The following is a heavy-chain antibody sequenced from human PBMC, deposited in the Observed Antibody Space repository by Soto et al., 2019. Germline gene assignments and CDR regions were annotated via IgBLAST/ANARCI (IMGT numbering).Heavy chain of an antibody. J-gene: IGHJ4*02. V-gene: IGHV4-39*01. CDR1: GGSISSSSYY. D-gene: IGHD2-15*01. Sequence: SETLSLTCTVAGGSISSSSYYWGWIRQPPGKGLEWIGSIYYSGSTYYNPSLKSRVTISVDTSKNQFSLKLSCVTAADTAVYYCALHFWDIVVVVAATPPAYYLDYWGQGTLVTVSS. CDR2: IYYSGST. CDR3: ALHFWDIVVVVAATPPAYYLDY.